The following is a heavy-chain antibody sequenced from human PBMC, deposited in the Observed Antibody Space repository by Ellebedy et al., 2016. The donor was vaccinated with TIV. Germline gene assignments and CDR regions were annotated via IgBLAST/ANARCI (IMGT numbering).Heavy chain of an antibody. Sequence: MPSETLSLTCTVSGGSISSSSYYWGWIRQPPGKGQEWIGTIYYSGSTYYNPSLKRRVTQSLDTSKNQFSLKLSSVTAADTAVYYCARRNDYGDYINWFDPWGQGTLVTVSS. CDR3: ARRNDYGDYINWFDP. CDR1: GGSISSSSYY. CDR2: IYYSGST. V-gene: IGHV4-39*01. D-gene: IGHD4-17*01. J-gene: IGHJ5*02.